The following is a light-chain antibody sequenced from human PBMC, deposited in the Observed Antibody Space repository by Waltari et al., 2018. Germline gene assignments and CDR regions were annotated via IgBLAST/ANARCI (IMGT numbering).Light chain of an antibody. V-gene: IGLV1-44*01. CDR2: GNA. CDR1: SSNVGNNV. Sequence: QSVLTQPPSASGAPGQRVTISCSGSSSNVGNNVVNWYQQIPGTAPKLLIDGNAKRPAGGPDRFSGSKPGPSAPLSISGLQSEDEGDYYCASWDDSPNGRWVFGGGTKLTVL. CDR3: ASWDDSPNGRWV. J-gene: IGLJ3*02.